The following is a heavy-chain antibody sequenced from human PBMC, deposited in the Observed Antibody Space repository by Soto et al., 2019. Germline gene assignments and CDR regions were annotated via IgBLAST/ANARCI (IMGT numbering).Heavy chain of an antibody. CDR1: GGTFSSYA. J-gene: IGHJ5*02. D-gene: IGHD2-15*01. CDR3: ARDLCSGGSCYWFDP. V-gene: IGHV1-69*13. Sequence: GASVKVSCKASGGTFSSYAISWVRQAPGQGLEWMGGIIPIFGTANYAQKFQGRVTITADESTSTAYMELSSLRSEDTAVYYCARDLCSGGSCYWFDPWGQGTLVTVSS. CDR2: IIPIFGTA.